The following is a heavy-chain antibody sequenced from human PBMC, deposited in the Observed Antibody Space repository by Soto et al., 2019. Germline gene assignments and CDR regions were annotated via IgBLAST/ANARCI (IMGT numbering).Heavy chain of an antibody. J-gene: IGHJ4*02. Sequence: GGSLRLSCAASGFTFSNAWMSWVRQAPGKGLEWVGRIKSKTDGGTTDYAAPVKGRFTISRDDSKNTLYLQMNSLKTEDTAVYYCTTGSRIVLMVYAIQAFDYWGQGTLVTVS. CDR1: GFTFSNAW. V-gene: IGHV3-15*01. D-gene: IGHD2-8*01. CDR3: TTGSRIVLMVYAIQAFDY. CDR2: IKSKTDGGTT.